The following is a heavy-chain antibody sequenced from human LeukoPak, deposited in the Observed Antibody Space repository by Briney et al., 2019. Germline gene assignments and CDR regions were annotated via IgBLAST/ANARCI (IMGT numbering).Heavy chain of an antibody. D-gene: IGHD3-22*01. CDR2: IIPIFGTA. CDR1: GGTFSSYA. CDR3: AREDSRGYDRWFDP. V-gene: IGHV1-69*13. J-gene: IGHJ5*02. Sequence: SVKVSCKASGGTFSSYAISWVRQAPGQGLEWMGGIIPIFGTANYAQKFQGRVTITADESTSTAYMELSSLRSEDTAVYYCAREDSRGYDRWFDPWGLGTLVTVSS.